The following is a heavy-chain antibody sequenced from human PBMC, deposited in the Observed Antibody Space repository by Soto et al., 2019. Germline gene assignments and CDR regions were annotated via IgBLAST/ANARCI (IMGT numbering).Heavy chain of an antibody. V-gene: IGHV4-39*01. J-gene: IGHJ5*02. D-gene: IGHD3-10*01. CDR1: GGSISSSSYY. CDR2: IYYSGST. Sequence: SETLSLTCTVSGGSISSSSYYWGWIRQPPGKGLEWIGSIYYSGSTYYNPSLKGRVTISVDTSKNQFSLKLSSVTAADTAVYYCARHITLVRGVTPWFDPWGQGTLVTVSS. CDR3: ARHITLVRGVTPWFDP.